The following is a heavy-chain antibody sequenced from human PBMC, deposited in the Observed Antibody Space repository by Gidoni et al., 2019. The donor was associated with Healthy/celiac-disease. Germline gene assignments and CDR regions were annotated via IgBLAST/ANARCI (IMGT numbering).Heavy chain of an antibody. V-gene: IGHV3-11*01. J-gene: IGHJ6*02. D-gene: IGHD3-16*02. Sequence: QVQLVESGGGLVKPGGSLRLSCAASGFTFRHYYMSWHRQAPGKGLEWVSYISSSGSTIYYADSVKGRFTISRDNAKNSLYLQMNSLRAEDTAVYYCARGPDDYVWGSYRWYYYYGMDVWGQGTTVTVSS. CDR1: GFTFRHYY. CDR3: ARGPDDYVWGSYRWYYYYGMDV. CDR2: ISSSGSTI.